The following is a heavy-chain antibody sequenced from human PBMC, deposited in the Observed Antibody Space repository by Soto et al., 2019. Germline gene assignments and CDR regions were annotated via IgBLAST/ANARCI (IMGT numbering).Heavy chain of an antibody. J-gene: IGHJ4*02. Sequence: SETLSLTCAVSGGSISSSNWWSWVRQPPGKGQEWIGEIYHSGSTNYNPSLKSRVTISVDKSKNQFSLKLSSVTAADTAVYYCARDVHYYDSSGYIPSGFDYWGQGTLVTVS. D-gene: IGHD3-22*01. CDR1: GGSISSSNW. CDR3: ARDVHYYDSSGYIPSGFDY. V-gene: IGHV4-4*02. CDR2: IYHSGST.